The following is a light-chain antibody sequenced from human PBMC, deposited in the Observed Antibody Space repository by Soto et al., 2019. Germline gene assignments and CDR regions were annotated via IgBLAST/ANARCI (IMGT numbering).Light chain of an antibody. V-gene: IGKV3-20*01. CDR1: QSVSSSF. CDR2: GAS. CDR3: QQYDSSPLT. J-gene: IGKJ4*01. Sequence: EIVLTQSPGTLSLSPGERATLSCRASQSVSSSFLAWYQQKPGQAPRLLIYGASSRATGIPDRFSGSGSGTDFTLTISRLEPKDVAVYYCQQYDSSPLTFGGGTKVEIK.